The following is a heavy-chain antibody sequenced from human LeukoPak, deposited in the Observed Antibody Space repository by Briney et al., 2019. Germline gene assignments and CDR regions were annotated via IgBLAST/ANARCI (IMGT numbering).Heavy chain of an antibody. V-gene: IGHV3-23*01. Sequence: GGSLRLSCAASGFTFSSYAMSWVRQAPGKGLEWVSAISGSGGSTYYADSVKGRFTISRDNSKNTLYLQMNSLRAEDTAVCYCAKVKGGFGELFVGPTDYWGQGTLVTVSS. CDR3: AKVKGGFGELFVGPTDY. CDR1: GFTFSSYA. D-gene: IGHD3-10*01. J-gene: IGHJ4*02. CDR2: ISGSGGST.